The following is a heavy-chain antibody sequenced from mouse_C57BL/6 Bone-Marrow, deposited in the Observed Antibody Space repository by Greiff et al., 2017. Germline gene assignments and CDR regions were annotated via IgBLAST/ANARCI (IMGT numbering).Heavy chain of an antibody. V-gene: IGHV6-3*01. CDR1: GFTFSNYW. CDR3: TIYYYGSSLAWFAY. D-gene: IGHD1-1*01. Sequence: EVKLMESGGGLVQPGGSMKLSCVASGFTFSNYWMNWVRQSPEKGLEWVAQIRLKSDNYATHYAESVKGRFTISRDDSKSSVYLQMNNLRAEDTGIYYCTIYYYGSSLAWFAYWGQGTLVTVSA. CDR2: IRLKSDNYAT. J-gene: IGHJ3*01.